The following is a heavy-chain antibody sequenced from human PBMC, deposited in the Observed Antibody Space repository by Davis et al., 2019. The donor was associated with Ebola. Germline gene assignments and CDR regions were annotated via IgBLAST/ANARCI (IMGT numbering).Heavy chain of an antibody. CDR1: GYTFTSYD. V-gene: IGHV1-8*01. D-gene: IGHD3-16*02. Sequence: ASVKVSCKASGYTFTSYDINWVRQAAGQGLEWMGWMNPDSGNTGYAQRFQGRVTMTRNTSITTAYMELSSLKYEDTAVYYCARGEGDYVWGTYRYIDNWGQGTQVTVSS. CDR2: MNPDSGNT. CDR3: ARGEGDYVWGTYRYIDN. J-gene: IGHJ4*02.